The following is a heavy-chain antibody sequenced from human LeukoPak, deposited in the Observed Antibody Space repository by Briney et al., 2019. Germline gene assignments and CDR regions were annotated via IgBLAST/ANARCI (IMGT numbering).Heavy chain of an antibody. D-gene: IGHD5-12*01. CDR2: MNPNSGGT. CDR1: EYTGYY. Sequence: GASVKVSCKASEYTGYYMHWVRQAPGQGLERMGWMNPNSGGTTYAQKFQGRVTMTRDTSISTAYMELSRLRSDDTAVYYCTRGYSGHYFDLWGQGTLVTVSS. J-gene: IGHJ4*02. CDR3: TRGYSGHYFDL. V-gene: IGHV1-2*02.